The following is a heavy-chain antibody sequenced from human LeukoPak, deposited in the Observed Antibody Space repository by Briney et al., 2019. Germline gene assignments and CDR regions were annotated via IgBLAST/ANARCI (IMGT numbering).Heavy chain of an antibody. V-gene: IGHV3-23*01. Sequence: PGGSLRLSCVASGFTFNTYAMSWVRQAPGKGLEWVSAISGSSDYTYYADSVKGRFTISRDNSKNTLYLQMNSLRAEDTAVYYCARDYNRLGQQLADYWGQGTLVTVSS. CDR3: ARDYNRLGQQLADY. D-gene: IGHD6-13*01. J-gene: IGHJ4*02. CDR1: GFTFNTYA. CDR2: ISGSSDYT.